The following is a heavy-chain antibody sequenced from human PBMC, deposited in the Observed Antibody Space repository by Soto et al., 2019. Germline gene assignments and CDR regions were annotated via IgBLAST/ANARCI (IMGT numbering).Heavy chain of an antibody. V-gene: IGHV4-39*01. CDR3: ARPFYCSGGSCTFDY. D-gene: IGHD2-15*01. CDR2: IYYSGST. J-gene: IGHJ4*02. CDR1: GGSISSSSYY. Sequence: SETLSLTCTVSGGSISSSSYYWGWIRQPPGKGLEWIGSIYYSGSTYYNQSLKSRVTISVDTSKNQFSLKLSSVTAADTAVYYCARPFYCSGGSCTFDYWGQGTLVTVSS.